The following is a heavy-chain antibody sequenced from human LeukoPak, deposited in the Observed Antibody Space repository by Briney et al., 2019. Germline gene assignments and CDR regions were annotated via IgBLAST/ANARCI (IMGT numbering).Heavy chain of an antibody. CDR3: ATATGDSAAFDI. CDR2: ISGSGGST. Sequence: GGSLRLSCAASGFTFDDYGMSWVRQAPGKGLEWVSAISGSGGSTYYADSVKGRFTISRDNSKNTLYLQMNSLRAEDTAVYYCATATGDSAAFDIWGQGTMVTVSS. J-gene: IGHJ3*02. D-gene: IGHD7-27*01. CDR1: GFTFDDYG. V-gene: IGHV3-23*01.